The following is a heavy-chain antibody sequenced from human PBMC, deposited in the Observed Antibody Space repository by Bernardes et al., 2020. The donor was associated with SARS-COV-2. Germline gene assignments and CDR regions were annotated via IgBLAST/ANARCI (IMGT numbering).Heavy chain of an antibody. CDR2: ISRSGTSTI. CDR1: GFTFSTYS. V-gene: IGHV3-48*01. J-gene: IGHJ4*02. Sequence: GGSLRLSCAASGFTFSTYSMNWVRQAPGKGLEWVSYISRSGTSTIYSANSVKGRFTISRDNAENSLYLQMNSLRAEDTAVYYCARGASGYCSGGTCYSFDYWGQGTLVTVSS. CDR3: ARGASGYCSGGTCYSFDY. D-gene: IGHD2-15*01.